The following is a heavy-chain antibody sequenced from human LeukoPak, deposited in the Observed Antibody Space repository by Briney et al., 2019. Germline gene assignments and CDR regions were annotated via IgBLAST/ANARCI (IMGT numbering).Heavy chain of an antibody. CDR3: ARDLAVTTSLFDY. CDR1: GYTFTSYA. CDR2: INAGNGNT. J-gene: IGHJ4*02. Sequence: ASVKVSCKASGYTFTSYAMHWVRQAPGQRLEWMGWINAGNGNTKYSQKFQGRVTITKDTSASTAYMELSSLRSEDTAVYYCARDLAVTTSLFDYWGQGTLVTVSS. D-gene: IGHD4-17*01. V-gene: IGHV1-3*01.